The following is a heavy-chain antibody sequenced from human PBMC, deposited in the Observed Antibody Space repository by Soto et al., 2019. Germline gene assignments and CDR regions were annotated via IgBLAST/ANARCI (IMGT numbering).Heavy chain of an antibody. J-gene: IGHJ4*02. CDR1: GFRFSGYW. Sequence: EVQLVESGGDLVQPGGSLRLSCAASGFRFSGYWMSWVRQAPGKGPEWVASIKHDGSETYYVDSVKGRSTISRDNAKNSLYLQMNSLRAEDTAVYYCARAAYWGQGTLVTVSS. V-gene: IGHV3-7*04. D-gene: IGHD6-25*01. CDR3: ARAAY. CDR2: IKHDGSET.